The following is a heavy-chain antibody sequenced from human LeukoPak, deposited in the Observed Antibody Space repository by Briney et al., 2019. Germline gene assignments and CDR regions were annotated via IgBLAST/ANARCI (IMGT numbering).Heavy chain of an antibody. CDR1: GGSFSGYY. V-gene: IGHV4-34*01. J-gene: IGHJ4*02. Sequence: SETLSLTCAVYGGSFSGYYWSWIRQPPGKGLEWIGEINHSGSTNYNPSLKSRVTISVDTSKNQFSLKLSSVTAADTAAYYCARATTVVNGDYWGQGTLVTVSS. D-gene: IGHD4-23*01. CDR2: INHSGST. CDR3: ARATTVVNGDY.